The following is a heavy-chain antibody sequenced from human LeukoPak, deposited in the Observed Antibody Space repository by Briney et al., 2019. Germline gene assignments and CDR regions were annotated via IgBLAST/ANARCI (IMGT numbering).Heavy chain of an antibody. CDR3: ARGGDSSGYYYSYFQH. J-gene: IGHJ1*01. V-gene: IGHV1-69*04. CDR1: GGTFSSYA. D-gene: IGHD3-22*01. CDR2: IIPILGIA. Sequence: ASVKVSCKASGGTFSSYAISWVRQAPGQGLEWMGRIIPILGIANYAQKFQGRVTITADKSTSTAYMELSSLRSEDTAVYYCARGGDSSGYYYSYFQHWGQGTLVTVSS.